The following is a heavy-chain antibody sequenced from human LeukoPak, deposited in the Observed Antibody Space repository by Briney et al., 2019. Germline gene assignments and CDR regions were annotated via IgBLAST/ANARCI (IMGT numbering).Heavy chain of an antibody. V-gene: IGHV3-48*01. J-gene: IGHJ4*02. CDR3: ARGYDRIAAVDY. CDR2: INGGGSPI. Sequence: GGSLRLSCAASGFIFSRDSMNWVRQAPGKGLEWVAYINGGGSPIYYADSVRGRFTISRDNSKNTLYLQMNSLRAEDTAVYYCARGYDRIAAVDYWGQGTLVTVSS. CDR1: GFIFSRDS. D-gene: IGHD6-13*01.